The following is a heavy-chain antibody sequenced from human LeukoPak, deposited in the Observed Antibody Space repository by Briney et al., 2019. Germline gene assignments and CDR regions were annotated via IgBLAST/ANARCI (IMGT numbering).Heavy chain of an antibody. D-gene: IGHD2-2*01. CDR1: GFTFSSYS. Sequence: GGSLRLSCAASGFTFSSYSINWVRQAPGKGLEWVSYISSSSSTIYYADSVKGRFTISRDNAKNSAYLQMYSLRDEDTAVYCCARDLRGYCSSTNCFVLDYWGQGTLVTVSS. CDR2: ISSSSSTI. V-gene: IGHV3-48*02. J-gene: IGHJ4*02. CDR3: ARDLRGYCSSTNCFVLDY.